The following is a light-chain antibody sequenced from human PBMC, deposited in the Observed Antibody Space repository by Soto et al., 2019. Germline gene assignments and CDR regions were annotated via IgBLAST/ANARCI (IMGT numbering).Light chain of an antibody. J-gene: IGLJ1*01. Sequence: QSALTQPASVSGSPGQSITISCTGTSSDVGGFNYVSWYQQHPDKAPKLMIYEVTDRPSGVSNRFSGSKSGTSASLAISGLRSDDEADYFCATWDDSLNGFYVFGTGTKLTV. CDR1: SSDVGGFNY. V-gene: IGLV2-14*01. CDR2: EVT. CDR3: ATWDDSLNGFYV.